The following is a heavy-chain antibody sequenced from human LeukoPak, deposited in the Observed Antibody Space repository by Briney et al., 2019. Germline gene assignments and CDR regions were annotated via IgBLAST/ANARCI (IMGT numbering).Heavy chain of an antibody. Sequence: GGSLRLSCAASGFTFSSYAMSWVRQAPGKGLEWVSAISGSGGSTYYADSVKGRFTISRDNSKTTLFLQMNSLRAEDTAVYHCARELVGYYFDYWGQGTLVTVSS. D-gene: IGHD3-10*01. V-gene: IGHV3-23*01. CDR1: GFTFSSYA. CDR3: ARELVGYYFDY. CDR2: ISGSGGST. J-gene: IGHJ4*02.